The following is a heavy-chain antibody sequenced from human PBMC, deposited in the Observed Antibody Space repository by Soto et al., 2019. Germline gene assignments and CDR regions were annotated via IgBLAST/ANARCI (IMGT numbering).Heavy chain of an antibody. CDR3: VIQRSGVVY. CDR2: IVVGSGNT. Sequence: FTFTSSAMQWVRQARGQRLEWIGWIVVGSGNTNYAQKFQERVTITRDMSTSTAYMDLNRLKSDDTAVYYCVIQRSGVVYWGQGTLVTVSS. D-gene: IGHD2-15*01. CDR1: FTFTSSA. V-gene: IGHV1-58*02. J-gene: IGHJ4*02.